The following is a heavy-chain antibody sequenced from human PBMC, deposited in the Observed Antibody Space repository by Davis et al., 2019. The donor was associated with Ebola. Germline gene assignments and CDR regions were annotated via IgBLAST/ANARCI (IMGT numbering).Heavy chain of an antibody. Sequence: ASVKVSCKASGYTFTGYYMHWVRQAPGQGLEWMGWINPNSGGTNYAQKFQGRVTMTRDTSISTAYMELSRLRSDDTAVYYCARDGGVDGYNYNPPDYWGQGTLVTVSS. D-gene: IGHD5-24*01. J-gene: IGHJ4*02. CDR2: INPNSGGT. V-gene: IGHV1-2*02. CDR1: GYTFTGYY. CDR3: ARDGGVDGYNYNPPDY.